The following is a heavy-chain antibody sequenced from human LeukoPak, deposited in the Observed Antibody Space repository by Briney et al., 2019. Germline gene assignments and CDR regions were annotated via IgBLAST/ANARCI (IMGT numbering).Heavy chain of an antibody. CDR2: INHSGST. D-gene: IGHD3-22*01. CDR1: GGSFSGYY. V-gene: IGHV4-34*01. Sequence: SETLSLTCAVYGGSFSGYYWSWNRQPPGKGLEWIGEINHSGSTNYNPSLKSRVAISVDTSKNQFSLKLSSVTAADTAVYYCAREGRYYDSSGYQYWGQGTLVTVSS. J-gene: IGHJ4*02. CDR3: AREGRYYDSSGYQY.